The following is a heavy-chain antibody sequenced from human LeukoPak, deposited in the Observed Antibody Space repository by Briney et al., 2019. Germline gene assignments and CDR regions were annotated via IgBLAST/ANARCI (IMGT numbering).Heavy chain of an antibody. J-gene: IGHJ4*02. V-gene: IGHV4-34*01. CDR1: GGSFSGYY. CDR3: ARGVSYSSSWYVRVGFDY. Sequence: TSETLSLTCAVYGGSFSGYYWSWIRQPPGKGLEWIGEINHSGSTNYSPSLKSRVTISVDTSKNQFSLKLSSVTAADTAVYYCARGVSYSSSWYVRVGFDYWGQGTLVTVSS. D-gene: IGHD6-13*01. CDR2: INHSGST.